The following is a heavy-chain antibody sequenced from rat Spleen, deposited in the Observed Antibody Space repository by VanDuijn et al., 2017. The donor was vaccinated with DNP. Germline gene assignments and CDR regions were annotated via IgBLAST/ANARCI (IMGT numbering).Heavy chain of an antibody. Sequence: VQLVESGGDLVQPGRSLKLSCAASGFTFSKYGMAWVRQAPGKGLEWVASITNSGDNIYYSDSVKGRFTISRDNAKTTLYLQMNSPRSEDTATYYCTRGANWALDYWGQGVMVTVSS. CDR3: TRGANWALDY. D-gene: IGHD5-1*01. V-gene: IGHV5-31*01. CDR1: GFTFSKYG. J-gene: IGHJ2*01. CDR2: ITNSGDNI.